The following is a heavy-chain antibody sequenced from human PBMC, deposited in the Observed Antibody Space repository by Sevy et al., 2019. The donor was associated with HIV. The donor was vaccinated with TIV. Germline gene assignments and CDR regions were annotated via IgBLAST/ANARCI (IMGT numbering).Heavy chain of an antibody. V-gene: IGHV1-2*02. Sequence: ASVKVSCKASGYTFSDFYIHWVRQAPGQGLEWMVGINPKDGGTKFPQNFRGRVTVTRDTSISTVYLEVTRLTSDDTAVYYCVRDGLHWGQFDYWGPGSLVTVSS. J-gene: IGHJ4*02. D-gene: IGHD7-27*01. CDR1: GYTFSDFY. CDR3: VRDGLHWGQFDY. CDR2: INPKDGGT.